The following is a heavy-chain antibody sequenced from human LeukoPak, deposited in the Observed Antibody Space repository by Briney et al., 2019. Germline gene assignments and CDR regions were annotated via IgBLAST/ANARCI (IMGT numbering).Heavy chain of an antibody. D-gene: IGHD2-2*01. CDR3: ARTYIVVVPAANPTYYYYGMDV. CDR2: ICSSSSYI. Sequence: GXSLRLSCAASGFTFSSYSMNWVRQAPGKGLEWVSSICSSSSYIYYADSVKGRFTISRDNAKNSLYLQMNSLRAEDTAVYYCARTYIVVVPAANPTYYYYGMDVWGQGTTVTVSS. CDR1: GFTFSSYS. V-gene: IGHV3-21*01. J-gene: IGHJ6*02.